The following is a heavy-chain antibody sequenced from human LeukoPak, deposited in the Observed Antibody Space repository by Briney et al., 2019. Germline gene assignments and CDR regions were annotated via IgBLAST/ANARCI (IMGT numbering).Heavy chain of an antibody. CDR3: AKDIQLST. D-gene: IGHD5-24*01. V-gene: IGHV3-23*01. Sequence: GGSLRLSCAASGFTFSSYAMSWVRQAPGKGLEWVSLVGASGESTYYADSVKGRFTISRDNSKNTLSLQMNSLRVEDTAMYFCAKDIQLSTWGLGTMVTVSS. CDR2: VGASGEST. J-gene: IGHJ3*01. CDR1: GFTFSSYA.